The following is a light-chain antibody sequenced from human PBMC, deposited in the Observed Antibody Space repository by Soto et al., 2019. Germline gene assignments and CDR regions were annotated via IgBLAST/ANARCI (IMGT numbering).Light chain of an antibody. J-gene: IGKJ2*01. CDR1: QTVSSNF. Sequence: EIVLTQSPGTLSLSPGERATLSCRASQTVSSNFLAWYQQKPGQAPRLLIYLASSRATGIPDRFRGSGSGTDFTLTIDRLEPEDFAVYHCQEYGSTSHTFGLGTKVEIK. V-gene: IGKV3-20*01. CDR2: LAS. CDR3: QEYGSTSHT.